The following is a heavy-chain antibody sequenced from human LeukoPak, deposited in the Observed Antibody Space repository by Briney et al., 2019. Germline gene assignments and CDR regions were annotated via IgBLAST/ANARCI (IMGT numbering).Heavy chain of an antibody. D-gene: IGHD3-10*01. Sequence: GGSLRLSCAASGFTFSSYGMHWVRQAPGKGLEWVAFVQYDGSNKYYADSVKGRFTLSRDNSRDTLYLQMNSLRAEDTAVYYCAKDAGSGSYYNAHDNWFDPWGQGTLVTVSS. CDR2: VQYDGSNK. J-gene: IGHJ5*02. CDR3: AKDAGSGSYYNAHDNWFDP. CDR1: GFTFSSYG. V-gene: IGHV3-30*02.